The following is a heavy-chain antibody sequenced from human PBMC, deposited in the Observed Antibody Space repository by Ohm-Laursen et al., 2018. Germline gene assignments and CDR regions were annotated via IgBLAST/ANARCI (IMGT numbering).Heavy chain of an antibody. CDR2: LGYQGNI. V-gene: IGHV4-59*08. Sequence: SETLSLTWTVSGGSLSSFYWSWIRQSQGRRLEWIGYLGYQGNIQFNPSFESRATISADTSKNQFSLKLTSVTAADTAIYYCATPGSGSYFDAFDIWGQGTMVTVSS. CDR1: GGSLSSFY. CDR3: ATPGSGSYFDAFDI. D-gene: IGHD1-26*01. J-gene: IGHJ3*02.